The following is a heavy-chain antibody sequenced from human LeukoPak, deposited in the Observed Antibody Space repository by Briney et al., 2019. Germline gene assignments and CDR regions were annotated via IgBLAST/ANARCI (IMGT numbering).Heavy chain of an antibody. V-gene: IGHV4-59*01. Sequence: ASETLSLTCTVSGVSMSSYYWSWIRQVPGKGLEYVGYIFNTGSATYNPSLESRVTISVDTSKNQISLKLSAVTAADTAIYYCARVTYTNYWADYWGQGTLVTVSS. CDR3: ARVTYTNYWADY. D-gene: IGHD1-7*01. CDR2: IFNTGSA. CDR1: GVSMSSYY. J-gene: IGHJ4*02.